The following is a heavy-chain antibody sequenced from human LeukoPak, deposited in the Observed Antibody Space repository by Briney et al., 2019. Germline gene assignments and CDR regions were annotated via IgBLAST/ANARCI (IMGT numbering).Heavy chain of an antibody. D-gene: IGHD4-17*01. V-gene: IGHV4-30-4*01. CDR3: ARDPDGDYYFDY. Sequence: PSETLSLTCTVSGGSISSGAYFWSWIRQAPGKGLEWIASIHETGTTHYNPSLESRVAISVDRSKSQFSLKLRSLTAADTAMYFCARDPDGDYYFDYWGQGTLVTVSS. CDR1: GGSISSGAYF. J-gene: IGHJ4*02. CDR2: IHETGTT.